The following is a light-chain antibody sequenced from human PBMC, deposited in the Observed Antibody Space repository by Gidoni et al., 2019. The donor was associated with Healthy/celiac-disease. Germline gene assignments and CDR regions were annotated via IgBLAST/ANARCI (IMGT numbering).Light chain of an antibody. Sequence: ELVMTQSPATLSVSPGERATLSCRASQSVSSNLAWYQQKPGQAPRLLIYGASTRATGIPARLSGSGSGTEFTRTISSLQSEDFAVYYCQQYNNWPGRSFGQGTKLEIK. CDR1: QSVSSN. CDR3: QQYNNWPGRS. CDR2: GAS. J-gene: IGKJ2*04. V-gene: IGKV3D-15*01.